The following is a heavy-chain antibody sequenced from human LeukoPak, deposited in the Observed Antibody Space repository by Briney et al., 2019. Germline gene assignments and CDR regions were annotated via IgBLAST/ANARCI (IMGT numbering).Heavy chain of an antibody. J-gene: IGHJ4*02. CDR1: GFTFSSYS. D-gene: IGHD2-2*01. V-gene: IGHV3-66*01. CDR3: ARGYCSSTSCSSFDY. Sequence: PGGSLRLSCAASGFTFSSYSMSWVRQAPGEGLEWVSVIYSGGSTYYADSVKGRFTISRDNSKNTLYLQMNSLRAEDTAVYYCARGYCSSTSCSSFDYWGQGTLVTVSS. CDR2: IYSGGST.